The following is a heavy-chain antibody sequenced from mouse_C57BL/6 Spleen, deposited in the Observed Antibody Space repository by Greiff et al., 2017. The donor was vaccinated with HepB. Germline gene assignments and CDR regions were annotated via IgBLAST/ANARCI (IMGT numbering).Heavy chain of an antibody. CDR1: GYTFTDYN. CDR2: INPNNGGT. V-gene: IGHV1-22*01. CDR3: ARDGSSWGYFDY. J-gene: IGHJ2*01. D-gene: IGHD1-1*01. Sequence: EVQLQQSGPELVKPGASVKMSCKASGYTFTDYNMHWVKQSHGKSLEWIGYINPNNGGTSYNQKFKGKATLTVNKSSSTAYMELRSQTSEDSAVYYCARDGSSWGYFDYWGQGTTLTVSS.